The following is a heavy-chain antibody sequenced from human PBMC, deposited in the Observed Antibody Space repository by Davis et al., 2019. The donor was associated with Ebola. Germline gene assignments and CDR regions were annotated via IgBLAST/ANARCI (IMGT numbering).Heavy chain of an antibody. CDR3: ARDRGFNYGDYYYYYYGMDV. CDR1: GYTFTSYG. CDR2: ISAYNGNT. D-gene: IGHD4-17*01. J-gene: IGHJ6*02. V-gene: IGHV1-18*01. Sequence: AASVKVSCKASGYTFTSYGISWVRQAPGQGLEWMGWISAYNGNTNYAQKLQGRVTMTTDTSTSTAYMELRSLRSDDTAVYYCARDRGFNYGDYYYYYYGMDVWGQGTTVTVSS.